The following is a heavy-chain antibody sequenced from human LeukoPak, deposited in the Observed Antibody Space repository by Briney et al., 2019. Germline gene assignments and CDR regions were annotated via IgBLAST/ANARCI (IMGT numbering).Heavy chain of an antibody. CDR3: ARYSSSSRSD. V-gene: IGHV3-7*01. D-gene: IGHD6-6*01. J-gene: IGHJ4*02. CDR2: IRQDGSEK. Sequence: GGSLRLSCAASGFSFSASWMSWVRLAPGKGLGWVAIIRQDGSEKSYVDSVEGRFTISRDNAQNSLYLQMNSLRAEDTGVYYCARYSSSSRSDWGQGTLVTVSS. CDR1: GFSFSASW.